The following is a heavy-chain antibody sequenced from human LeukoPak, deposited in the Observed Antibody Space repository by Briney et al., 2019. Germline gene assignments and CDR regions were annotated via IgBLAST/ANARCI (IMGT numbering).Heavy chain of an antibody. V-gene: IGHV1-69*05. CDR3: ARGGWDDAFDI. CDR1: GGTFSSYA. Sequence: SVKVSCKASGGTFSSYAISWVRQAPGQGREWMGRIIPIFGTANYAQKFQGRVTITTDESTSTAYMELSSLRSEDTAVYYCARGGWDDAFDIWGQGTMVTVSS. J-gene: IGHJ3*02. D-gene: IGHD1-26*01. CDR2: IIPIFGTA.